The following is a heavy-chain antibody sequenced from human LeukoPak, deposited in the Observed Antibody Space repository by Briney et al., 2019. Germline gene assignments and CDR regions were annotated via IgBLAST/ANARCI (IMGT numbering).Heavy chain of an antibody. J-gene: IGHJ4*02. Sequence: PSETLSLTCAVYGGSFSGYYWSWIRQPPGKGLEWIGEINHSGSTNYNPSLRSRVTISVDTSKNQFSLKLSSVTAADTAVYYCARGSYDFWSGYPIPNFDYWGQGTLVTVSS. CDR2: INHSGST. D-gene: IGHD3-3*01. V-gene: IGHV4-34*01. CDR1: GGSFSGYY. CDR3: ARGSYDFWSGYPIPNFDY.